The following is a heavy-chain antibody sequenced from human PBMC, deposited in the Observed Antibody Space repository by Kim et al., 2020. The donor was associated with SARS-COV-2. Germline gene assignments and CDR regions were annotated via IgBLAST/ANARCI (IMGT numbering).Heavy chain of an antibody. J-gene: IGHJ6*02. CDR3: ARDLMVAATGPVYYYYGMDV. V-gene: IGHV3-33*08. CDR2: IWYDGSNK. D-gene: IGHD2-15*01. Sequence: GGSLRLSCAASGFTFSSYGMHWVRQAPGKGLEWVAVIWYDGSNKYYADSVKGRFTISRDNSKNTLYLQMNSLRAEDTAVYYCARDLMVAATGPVYYYYGMDVWGQGTTVTVSS. CDR1: GFTFSSYG.